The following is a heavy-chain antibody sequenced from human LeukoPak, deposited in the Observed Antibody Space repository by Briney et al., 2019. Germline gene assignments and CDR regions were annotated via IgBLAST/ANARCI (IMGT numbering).Heavy chain of an antibody. D-gene: IGHD6-13*01. CDR1: GGSFSGYY. Sequence: SETPSLTCAVYGGSFSGYYWSWIRQPPGKGLEWIGEINHSGSTNYNPSLKSRVTISVDTSKNQFSLKLSSVTAADTAVYYCASSLAAAENADDAFDIWGQGTMVTVSS. CDR2: INHSGST. V-gene: IGHV4-34*01. J-gene: IGHJ3*02. CDR3: ASSLAAAENADDAFDI.